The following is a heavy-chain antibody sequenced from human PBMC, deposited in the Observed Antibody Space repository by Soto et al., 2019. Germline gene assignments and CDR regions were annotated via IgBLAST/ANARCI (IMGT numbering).Heavy chain of an antibody. CDR3: ARDRAKWKDYYYYGMDV. CDR1: GGSISSGDDF. D-gene: IGHD1-20*01. V-gene: IGHV4-30-4*01. J-gene: IGHJ6*02. CDR2: IYYSGST. Sequence: QVQLQESGPGLVKPSQTLSLTCTVSGGSISSGDDFWTWIHQPPGKGLEWIGYIYYSGSTYYNPSLKSRLTMSVDTSKNQFSLKLSSVTAADTAVYCCARDRAKWKDYYYYGMDVWGQGTTVTVSS.